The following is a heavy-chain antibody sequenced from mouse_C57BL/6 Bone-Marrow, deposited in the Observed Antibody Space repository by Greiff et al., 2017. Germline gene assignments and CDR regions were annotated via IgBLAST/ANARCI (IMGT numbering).Heavy chain of an antibody. J-gene: IGHJ3*01. D-gene: IGHD1-1*01. CDR3: ARGGLLRGAWFAY. V-gene: IGHV3-6*01. CDR1: GYSITSGYY. CDR2: ISYDGSN. Sequence: EVHLVESGPGLVKPSQSLSLTCSVTGYSITSGYYWNWIRQFPGNKLEWMGYISYDGSNNYNPSLKNRISITRDTSKNQFFLKLNSVTTEDTATYYCARGGLLRGAWFAYWGQGTLVTVSA.